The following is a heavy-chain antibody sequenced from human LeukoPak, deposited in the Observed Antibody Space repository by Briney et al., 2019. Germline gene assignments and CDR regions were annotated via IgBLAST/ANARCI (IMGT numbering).Heavy chain of an antibody. J-gene: IGHJ5*02. CDR2: INHSGST. Sequence: PSETLSLTCTVSGGSISSSSYYWGWIRQPPGKGLEWIGEINHSGSTNYNPSLKSRVTISVDTSKNQFSLKLSSVTAADTAVYYCAREWALPTMVRGVYNWFDPWGQGTLVTVSS. CDR1: GGSISSSSYY. CDR3: AREWALPTMVRGVYNWFDP. D-gene: IGHD3-10*01. V-gene: IGHV4-39*07.